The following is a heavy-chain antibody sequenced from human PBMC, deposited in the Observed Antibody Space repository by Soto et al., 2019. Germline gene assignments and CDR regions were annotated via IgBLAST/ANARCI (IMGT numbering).Heavy chain of an antibody. V-gene: IGHV5-10-1*01. CDR3: ARLMVVAGSYYFDY. CDR2: IDPSDSYT. Sequence: GESLKISCKGSGYSFTSYWISWVRQIPGKGLERMGRIDPSDSYTNYSPSFHGHVTISADKSISTAYLQWSSLKASDTAMYYCARLMVVAGSYYFDYWGQGTLVTVSS. J-gene: IGHJ4*02. CDR1: GYSFTSYW. D-gene: IGHD2-15*01.